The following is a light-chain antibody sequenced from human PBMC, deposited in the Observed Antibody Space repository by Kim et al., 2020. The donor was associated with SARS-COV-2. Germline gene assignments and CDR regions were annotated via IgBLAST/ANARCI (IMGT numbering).Light chain of an antibody. V-gene: IGKV3-11*01. Sequence: SLSPGERAPLSCRASQSVSNYLAWYQQKPGQAPRLLIYDASNRATGIPARFSGSGFGTDFTLTISSLETEDFAVYYCQQRTSALTFGGGTKVDIK. CDR3: QQRTSALT. CDR1: QSVSNY. J-gene: IGKJ4*01. CDR2: DAS.